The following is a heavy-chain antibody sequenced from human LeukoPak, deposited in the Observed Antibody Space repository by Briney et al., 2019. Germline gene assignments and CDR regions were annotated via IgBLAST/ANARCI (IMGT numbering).Heavy chain of an antibody. J-gene: IGHJ4*02. V-gene: IGHV6-1*01. D-gene: IGHD5-12*01. CDR1: GDSVSSNSAA. CDR2: TYYRSKWYN. Sequence: SQTLSLTCAISGDSVSSNSAAWNWIRQSPSRGLEWLGRTYYRSKWYNDYAVSVKSRITINPDTSKNQFSLQLNSVTPEDTAVYYCAAEDMGDTTSTGRAPTLDYWGQGTLVTVSS. CDR3: AAEDMGDTTSTGRAPTLDY.